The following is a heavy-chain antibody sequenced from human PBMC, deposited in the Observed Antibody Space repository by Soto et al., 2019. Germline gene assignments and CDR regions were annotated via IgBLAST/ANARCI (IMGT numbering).Heavy chain of an antibody. V-gene: IGHV1-58*01. D-gene: IGHD6-13*01. J-gene: IGHJ4*02. CDR2: IVVGSGNA. CDR1: GFTFTSSV. Sequence: ASMKVSCKPSGFTFTSSVVQWVRQARGQRLEWIGWIVVGSGNANYAQKFQERVTITRDMSTSTAYMELSSLRSEDTAVYYCAAGWAAAGTVGYWGQGTLVTVSS. CDR3: AAGWAAAGTVGY.